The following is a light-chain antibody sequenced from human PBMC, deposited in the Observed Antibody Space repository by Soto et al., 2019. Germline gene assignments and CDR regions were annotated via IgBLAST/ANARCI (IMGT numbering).Light chain of an antibody. CDR2: DVS. J-gene: IGLJ2*01. Sequence: QSVLTQPPSASGSPGQSVTISCTGTVRDVGGYNSVSWYQQHPGKAPKLMVYDVSKRPSGVPDRFSGSKSGNTASLTVSGLQADDEADYYCSSYAGSNNLVFGGGTKLTVL. V-gene: IGLV2-8*01. CDR1: VRDVGGYNS. CDR3: SSYAGSNNLV.